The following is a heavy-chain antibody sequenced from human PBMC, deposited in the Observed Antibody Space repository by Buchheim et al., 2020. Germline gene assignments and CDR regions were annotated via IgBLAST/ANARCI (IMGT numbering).Heavy chain of an antibody. CDR3: AEAIRASDY. V-gene: IGHV3-23*01. D-gene: IGHD3-10*01. CDR1: GFTFSSYA. CDR2: ISDSGVSP. J-gene: IGHJ4*02. Sequence: EVQLLESGGGLVQPGGSLRLSCAASGFTFSSYAMSWVRQAPGKGLEWVSSISDSGVSPSFADSVKGRFTISRDNSKNTLYLPMNSLRAEDTAVYYCAEAIRASDYWGQGTL.